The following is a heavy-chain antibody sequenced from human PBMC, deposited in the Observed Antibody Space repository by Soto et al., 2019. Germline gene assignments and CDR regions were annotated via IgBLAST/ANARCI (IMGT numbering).Heavy chain of an antibody. CDR2: MNPNSGNT. D-gene: IGHD6-13*01. Sequence: QVQLVQSGAEVKKPGASVKVSCKASGYTFTSYDINWVRQATGQGLEWMGWMNPNSGNTGYAQKFQGRVTMTRNTTISTAYMELSSLRSEDTAVYYCARGTTYSSSWYGGYYYYYMDVWGKGTTVTVSS. J-gene: IGHJ6*03. CDR1: GYTFTSYD. CDR3: ARGTTYSSSWYGGYYYYYMDV. V-gene: IGHV1-8*01.